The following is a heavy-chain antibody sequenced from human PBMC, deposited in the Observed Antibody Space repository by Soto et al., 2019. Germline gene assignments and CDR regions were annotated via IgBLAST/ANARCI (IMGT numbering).Heavy chain of an antibody. D-gene: IGHD3-22*01. CDR3: ASPDYYDSGGYFKYYFDY. CDR2: ISYDGSNK. Sequence: QVQLVESGGGVVQPGRSLRLSCAASGFTFSSYAMHWVRQAPGKGLEWVAVISYDGSNKYYADSVKGRFTISRDNSKNTLYLQMNSLRAEDTAVYYCASPDYYDSGGYFKYYFDYWGQGTLVTVSS. V-gene: IGHV3-30-3*01. J-gene: IGHJ4*02. CDR1: GFTFSSYA.